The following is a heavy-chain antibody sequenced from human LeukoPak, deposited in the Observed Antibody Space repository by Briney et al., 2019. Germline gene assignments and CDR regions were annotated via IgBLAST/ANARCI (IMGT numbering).Heavy chain of an antibody. Sequence: NPSDTLSLTCTVSGGSISRYYWSWIRQPAGKGLEWIGRIYTSRSTNYNPSLKRRVTMSVDTSKNQFSLKLSSVTAADTAVYYCARDEAVVVGGDYFYHYGMDVWGQGTTVTVSS. V-gene: IGHV4-4*07. CDR1: GGSISRYY. CDR3: ARDEAVVVGGDYFYHYGMDV. J-gene: IGHJ6*02. D-gene: IGHD2-15*01. CDR2: IYTSRST.